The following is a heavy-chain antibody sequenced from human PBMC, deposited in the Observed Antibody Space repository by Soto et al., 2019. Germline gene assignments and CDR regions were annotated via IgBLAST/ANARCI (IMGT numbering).Heavy chain of an antibody. CDR2: IIPILGIA. V-gene: IGHV1-69*02. CDR1: GGTFSSYT. J-gene: IGHJ3*02. Sequence: QVQLVQSGAEVKKPGSSGKVSCKASGGTFSSYTISWVRQAPGQGLDWMGRIIPILGIANYAQKFQGRVTITADKSTSTAYMELSSLRSEDTAVYYCSSCDPITGTTNGAFDIWGQGTMVTVSS. D-gene: IGHD1-7*01. CDR3: SSCDPITGTTNGAFDI.